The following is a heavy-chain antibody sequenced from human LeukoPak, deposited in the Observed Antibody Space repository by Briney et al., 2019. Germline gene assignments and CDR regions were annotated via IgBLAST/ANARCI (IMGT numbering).Heavy chain of an antibody. V-gene: IGHV3-74*01. Sequence: GGSLRLSCAASGFTFSSYWMDWVRQVPGKGLVWVSGINSDGRMTRYAESVKGRFTISRDNAKNTLYLQMSSLRAEDTAVYYCARVGSTDSPHAFDIWGQGTTVTVSS. J-gene: IGHJ3*02. CDR2: INSDGRMT. CDR3: ARVGSTDSPHAFDI. D-gene: IGHD3-22*01. CDR1: GFTFSSYW.